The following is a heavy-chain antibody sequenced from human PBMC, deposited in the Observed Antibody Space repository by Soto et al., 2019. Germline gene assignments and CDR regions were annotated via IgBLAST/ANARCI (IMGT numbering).Heavy chain of an antibody. CDR1: GGTFSSYA. CDR2: IIPIFGTA. J-gene: IGHJ6*02. Sequence: SVKVYCKASGGTFSSYAISWVRQAPGQGLEWMGGIIPIFGTANYAQKFQGRVTITADESTSTAYMELSSLRSEDTAVYYCARDPNYSNYLAGGYYYYGMDVWGQGTTVTVSS. D-gene: IGHD4-4*01. V-gene: IGHV1-69*13. CDR3: ARDPNYSNYLAGGYYYYGMDV.